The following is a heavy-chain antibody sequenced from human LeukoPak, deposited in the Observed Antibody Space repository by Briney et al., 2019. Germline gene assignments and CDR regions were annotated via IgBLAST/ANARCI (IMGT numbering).Heavy chain of an antibody. Sequence: SETLSLTCTISGGSTTSYYWSWIRQPPGGGLEWIGYIFYSGSTKYNPSLKSRVTISVDTSKNQFSLNLRSVTAADTAVYYCARGPPPDFDCWGQGTLVTVSS. J-gene: IGHJ4*02. CDR1: GGSTTSYY. CDR2: IFYSGST. V-gene: IGHV4-59*12. CDR3: ARGPPPDFDC.